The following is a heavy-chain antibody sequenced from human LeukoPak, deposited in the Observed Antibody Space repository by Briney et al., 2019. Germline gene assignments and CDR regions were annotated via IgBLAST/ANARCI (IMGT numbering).Heavy chain of an antibody. V-gene: IGHV4-39*01. Sequence: SETLSLTCTASGGSISSSSYYWGWIRQPPGKGLEWIGSIYYSGSTYYNPSLKSRVTISVDTSKNQFSLKLSSVTAADTAVYYCAAYYYYGMDVWGQGTTVTVSS. CDR3: AAYYYYGMDV. CDR1: GGSISSSSYY. CDR2: IYYSGST. J-gene: IGHJ6*02.